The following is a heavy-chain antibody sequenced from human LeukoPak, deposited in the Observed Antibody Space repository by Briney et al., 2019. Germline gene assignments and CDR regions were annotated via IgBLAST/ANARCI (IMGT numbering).Heavy chain of an antibody. V-gene: IGHV3-23*01. D-gene: IGHD4-17*01. Sequence: GGSLRLSCVASGFSFSNYAMGWVRQAPEKGLEWVAAISVGPTYYADSAKGRFTISRDNARNMLYLQMNSLGAEDTAVYYCARGIYGDSVAFDHWGQGTLVTVSS. CDR3: ARGIYGDSVAFDH. CDR1: GFSFSNYA. CDR2: ISVGPT. J-gene: IGHJ4*02.